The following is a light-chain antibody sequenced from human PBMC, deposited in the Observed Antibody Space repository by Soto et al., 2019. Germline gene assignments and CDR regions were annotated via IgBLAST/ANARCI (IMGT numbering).Light chain of an antibody. V-gene: IGKV1-39*01. CDR2: AAS. J-gene: IGKJ1*01. CDR3: QQYGSSPWT. Sequence: DIQMTQSPSSLSASVGDRVTITCRASQSISSYLNWYQQKPGKAPKLLIYAASNLRSGVPSRFSGSGSGTDFTLTISRLEPEDFAVYYCQQYGSSPWTFGQGTKVDNK. CDR1: QSISSY.